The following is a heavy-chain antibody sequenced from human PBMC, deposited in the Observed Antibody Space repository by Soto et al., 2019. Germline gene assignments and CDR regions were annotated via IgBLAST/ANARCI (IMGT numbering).Heavy chain of an antibody. V-gene: IGHV3-7*01. CDR2: IKGDGSEK. Sequence: EVQLVESGGGSVQPGGSLRLSCTASGFTFRTYWMNWVRQAPGKGLEWVASIKGDGSEKYYVDPVKGRFSISRDNARNSLYLQMNSLRAEDTAVYYCATSLIRGQGALVTVSS. CDR1: GFTFRTYW. D-gene: IGHD6-6*01. CDR3: ATSLI. J-gene: IGHJ4*02.